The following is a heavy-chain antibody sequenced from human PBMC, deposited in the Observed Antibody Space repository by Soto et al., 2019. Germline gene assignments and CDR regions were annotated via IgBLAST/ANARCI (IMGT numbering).Heavy chain of an antibody. CDR2: ISGSGGST. CDR1: EFTFSSYP. V-gene: IGHV3-23*01. Sequence: PGGSLRLSCAASEFTFSSYPLSWFRQAPGKGLEWVSAISGSGGSTYYADSVKGRFTISRDNSKNTLYLQMNSLRAEDTAVYYCAKSQTVVVKFDYWGQGTLVTVSS. D-gene: IGHD2-15*01. CDR3: AKSQTVVVKFDY. J-gene: IGHJ4*02.